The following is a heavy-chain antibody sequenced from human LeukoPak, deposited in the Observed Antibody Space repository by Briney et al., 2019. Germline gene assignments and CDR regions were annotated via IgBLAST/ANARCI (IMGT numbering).Heavy chain of an antibody. CDR1: GGSFSGYY. J-gene: IGHJ4*02. V-gene: IGHV4-34*01. Sequence: SETLSLTXAVYGGSFSGYYWSWIRQAPGKGLEWIGEINHSGSTNYNPSLKSRVTISVDTSKNQFSLKLSSVTAADTAVYYCARGRFKTTVDYWGQGTLVTVSS. D-gene: IGHD1-1*01. CDR2: INHSGST. CDR3: ARGRFKTTVDY.